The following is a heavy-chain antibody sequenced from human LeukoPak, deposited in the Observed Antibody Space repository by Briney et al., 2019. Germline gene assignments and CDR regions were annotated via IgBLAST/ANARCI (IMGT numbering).Heavy chain of an antibody. CDR2: MYSGGST. CDR1: GFTVSSNY. V-gene: IGHV3-66*01. CDR3: ARERRKLNWFDP. D-gene: IGHD1-7*01. J-gene: IGHJ5*02. Sequence: PGGSLRLSCAASGFTVSSNYMSWVRQAPGKGLEWVSVMYSGGSTYYADSVKGRFTISRDNSKNTLYLQMNSLRAEDTAVYYCARERRKLNWFDPWGQGTLVTVSS.